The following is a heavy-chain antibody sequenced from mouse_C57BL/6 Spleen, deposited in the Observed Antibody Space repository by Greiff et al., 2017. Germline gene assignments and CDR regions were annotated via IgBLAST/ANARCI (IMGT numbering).Heavy chain of an antibody. J-gene: IGHJ3*01. CDR2: IYPRSGTT. CDR3: AMRGVIYYYYDEGAWFAY. V-gene: IGHV1-81*01. Sequence: VQLVESGAELARPGASVKLSCKASGYTFTSYGISWVKQRTGQGLEWIGEIYPRSGTTYYNEKFKGKATLTADKSSSTAYMELRSLISEDSAVYFCAMRGVIYYYYDEGAWFAYWGQGTLVTVSA. CDR1: GYTFTSYG. D-gene: IGHD2-4*01.